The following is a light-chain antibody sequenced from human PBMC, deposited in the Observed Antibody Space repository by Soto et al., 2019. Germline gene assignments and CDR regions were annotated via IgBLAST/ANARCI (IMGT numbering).Light chain of an antibody. CDR2: DNI. CDR1: GSNLGAKYA. J-gene: IGLJ3*02. CDR3: QSYDTSLSGSV. Sequence: QSVLTQTPSVSGAPGQKVPISCTGSGSNLGAKYAVHWYQQLPGTAPKLLIYDNINRPSGVPDRFSGSKSDTSASLAITGLQAEDEADYYCQSYDTSLSGSVFGGGTKVTVL. V-gene: IGLV1-40*01.